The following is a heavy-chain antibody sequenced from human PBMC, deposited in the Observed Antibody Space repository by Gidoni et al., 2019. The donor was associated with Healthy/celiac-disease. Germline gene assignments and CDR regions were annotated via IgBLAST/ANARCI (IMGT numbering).Heavy chain of an antibody. Sequence: QLQLQESGPGLVKPSETLSLTCTVSGGSISSSSYYWGWIRQPPGKGLEWIGSIYYSGSTYYNPSLKSRVTISVDTSKNQFSLKLSSVTAADTAVYYCARQGSSASLTADAFDIWGQGTMVTVSS. CDR1: GGSISSSSYY. CDR3: ARQGSSASLTADAFDI. D-gene: IGHD3-10*01. CDR2: IYYSGST. V-gene: IGHV4-39*01. J-gene: IGHJ3*02.